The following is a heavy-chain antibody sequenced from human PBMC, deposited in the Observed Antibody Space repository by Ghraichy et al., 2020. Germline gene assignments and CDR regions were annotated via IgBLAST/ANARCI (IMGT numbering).Heavy chain of an antibody. D-gene: IGHD5-24*01. CDR1: GGSIRSYY. CDR2: IYYSGIN. Sequence: SETLSLTCSVSGGSIRSYYWSWIRQPPGKGLEWIGYIYYSGINNYNPSFKSRVTISVDTSKNQFSLKLNSVTAADAAVYYCARFVKMATIHYWYFDLWGRGTLVTVSS. V-gene: IGHV4-59*01. CDR3: ARFVKMATIHYWYFDL. J-gene: IGHJ2*01.